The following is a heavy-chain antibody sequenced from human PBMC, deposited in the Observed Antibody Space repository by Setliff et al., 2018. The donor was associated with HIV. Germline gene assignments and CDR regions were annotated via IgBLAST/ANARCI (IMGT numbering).Heavy chain of an antibody. J-gene: IGHJ4*02. D-gene: IGHD5-18*01. CDR2: LTSGGST. CDR1: GFTFSSYA. CDR3: AKGFRPVDTALVSGPTY. V-gene: IGHV3-23*01. Sequence: PGGSLRLSCAASGFTFSSYAMSWVRQTPEKGLGWVSTLTSGGSTYYADSAKGRFIISRDNSQNTLYLQMNSLRADDTAIYYCAKGFRPVDTALVSGPTYWGQGIRVTVSS.